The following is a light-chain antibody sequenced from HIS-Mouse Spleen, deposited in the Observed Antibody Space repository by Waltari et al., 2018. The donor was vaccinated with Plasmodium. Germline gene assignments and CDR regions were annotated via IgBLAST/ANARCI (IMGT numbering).Light chain of an antibody. CDR1: SSDVGGYNY. J-gene: IGLJ2*01. CDR3: SSYAGSNNLV. Sequence: QSALTQPPSASGSPGPSVTISCTGTSSDVGGYNYVSWYQQHPGKAPKLMIYEVSKRPSGVPVRFAGSNSGNTASLTVSGLQAEDEADYYCSSYAGSNNLVFGGGTKLTVL. CDR2: EVS. V-gene: IGLV2-8*01.